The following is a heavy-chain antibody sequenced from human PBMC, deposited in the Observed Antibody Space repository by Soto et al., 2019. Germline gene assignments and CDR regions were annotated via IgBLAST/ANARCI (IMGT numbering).Heavy chain of an antibody. V-gene: IGHV3-66*01. Sequence: EVQLVESGGGLVRPGGSLRLSCAVSGFTLSSNYKTWVRQVPGQGLDWVSIFFGAGSTYYSDSVRGRFTISRDTSKNTLYLQMNNLRAEDTAVYYCARGASGHSYRSPTFDYWGQGTLVTVSS. D-gene: IGHD3-16*02. CDR2: FFGAGST. CDR1: GFTLSSNY. CDR3: ARGASGHSYRSPTFDY. J-gene: IGHJ4*02.